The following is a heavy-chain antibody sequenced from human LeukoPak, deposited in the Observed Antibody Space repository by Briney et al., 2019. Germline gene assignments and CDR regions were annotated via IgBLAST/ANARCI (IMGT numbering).Heavy chain of an antibody. D-gene: IGHD2-15*01. V-gene: IGHV1-69*06. Sequence: ASVKVSCKDSGGTFSSYSINWVRQAPRQGLEWMGAIIPVFNTPNYAQKFQGRVSITADKSTNTTYMELSSLTSEDTAVYYCTRAGIPGYCSTATCSNWFDPWGQGTLVTVSS. J-gene: IGHJ5*02. CDR1: GGTFSSYS. CDR2: IIPVFNTP. CDR3: TRAGIPGYCSTATCSNWFDP.